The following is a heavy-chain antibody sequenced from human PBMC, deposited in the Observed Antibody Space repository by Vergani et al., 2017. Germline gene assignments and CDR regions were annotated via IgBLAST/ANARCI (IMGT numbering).Heavy chain of an antibody. CDR2: IRSADTNT. V-gene: IGHV3-48*01. J-gene: IGHJ3*02. D-gene: IGHD4/OR15-4a*01. CDR3: AREGVPDAFDI. CDR1: GFTFSSSS. Sequence: EVQLVESGGGLVQPGGSLRLSCAASGFTFSSSSMHWGRQAPGKGLEWVSAIRSADTNTYYADSVEGRFAISRDNAKTSLYLQMNSLRVEDTAVYYCAREGVPDAFDIWGQGTMVTVSS.